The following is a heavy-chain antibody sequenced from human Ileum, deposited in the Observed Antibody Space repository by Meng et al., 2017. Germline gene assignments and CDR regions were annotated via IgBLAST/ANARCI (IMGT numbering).Heavy chain of an antibody. D-gene: IGHD3-10*01. V-gene: IGHV3-30*01. CDR2: ISQTGSTL. Sequence: GESLKISCAASGFTFSNNAMHWVRQAPGMGLDWVAVISQTGSTLYYADSVKGRFTISRDNSRNTLYLQMNTVRTDDTAVYFCAREVGFRGFMDVLGQGTKVTAP. CDR1: GFTFSNNA. J-gene: IGHJ6*02. CDR3: AREVGFRGFMDV.